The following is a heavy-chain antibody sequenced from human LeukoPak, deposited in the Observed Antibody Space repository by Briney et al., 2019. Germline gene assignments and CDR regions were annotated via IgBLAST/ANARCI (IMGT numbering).Heavy chain of an antibody. CDR2: ISGSGGST. V-gene: IGHV3-23*01. J-gene: IGHJ4*02. Sequence: PGGSLRLSCAASGFTFSSYAMSWVRQAPEKGLEWVSAISGSGGSTYYADSVKGRFTISRDNSKNTLYPQMNSLRAEDTAVYYCAKHNIVLMVYATLDYWGQGTLVTVSS. CDR1: GFTFSSYA. D-gene: IGHD2-8*01. CDR3: AKHNIVLMVYATLDY.